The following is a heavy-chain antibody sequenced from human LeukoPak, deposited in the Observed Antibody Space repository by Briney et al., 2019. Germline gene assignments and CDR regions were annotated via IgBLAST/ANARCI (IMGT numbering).Heavy chain of an antibody. D-gene: IGHD6-19*01. CDR1: GFIFSNYC. CDR3: ATMQWLEGVDWFDP. CDR2: IRYDESNK. J-gene: IGHJ5*02. Sequence: PGGSLRLSCAASGFIFSNYCMHWVRQAPGKGLEWVAFIRYDESNKFYADSVKGRFTISRDNSKNTLFLQMNSLRAEDTAVYYCATMQWLEGVDWFDPWGQGTLVTVSS. V-gene: IGHV3-30*02.